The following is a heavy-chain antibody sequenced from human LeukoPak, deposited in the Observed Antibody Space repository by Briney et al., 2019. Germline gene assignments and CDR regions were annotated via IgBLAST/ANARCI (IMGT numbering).Heavy chain of an antibody. CDR1: GGSFNDYY. V-gene: IGHV4-34*01. D-gene: IGHD2-2*02. J-gene: IGHJ3*01. CDR2: IHHSGST. Sequence: PSETLSLTCGVYGGSFNDYYWSWIRQSPGTGLEWIGEIHHSGSTNYNSSLESRVAISIDTSNNQSSLKLTSVTAADTAVYYCASHKYPVQAFDVWDQGTMVTVSS. CDR3: ASHKYPVQAFDV.